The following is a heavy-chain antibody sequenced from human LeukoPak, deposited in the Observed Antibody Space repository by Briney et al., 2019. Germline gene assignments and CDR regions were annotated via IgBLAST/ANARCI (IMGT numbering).Heavy chain of an antibody. CDR1: GFAFDEHG. Sequence: PGGSLRLSCTASGFAFDEHGMSWVRQAPGKGLEWVSGINWSGGSKCYADPLRGRFTISRDNAKNSLYLQMDSLRAEDTVLYYCGRAPIPSPFYFDYWGQGTLVTVSS. CDR2: INWSGGSK. V-gene: IGHV3-20*04. CDR3: GRAPIPSPFYFDY. J-gene: IGHJ4*02. D-gene: IGHD2-21*01.